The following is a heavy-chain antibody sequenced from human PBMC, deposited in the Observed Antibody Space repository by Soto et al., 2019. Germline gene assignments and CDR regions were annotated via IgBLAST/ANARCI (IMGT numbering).Heavy chain of an antibody. Sequence: QVQLQESGPGLVKPSETLSLTCTVSSDSITNYYWTWIRQSPGKGLEWIGYVHDSGRSNYNPSLKGRVKISVDTSKKQFSLKVNSVTAADTAVYYCARVGGSRGWYWGQGTLVTVSS. CDR1: SDSITNYY. V-gene: IGHV4-59*01. D-gene: IGHD3-16*01. CDR2: VHDSGRS. CDR3: ARVGGSRGWY. J-gene: IGHJ4*02.